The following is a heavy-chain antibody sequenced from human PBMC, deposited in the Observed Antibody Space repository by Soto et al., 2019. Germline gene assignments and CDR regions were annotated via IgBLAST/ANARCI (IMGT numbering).Heavy chain of an antibody. CDR3: ARNYCNSKVYGY. J-gene: IGHJ4*02. Sequence: SGTLSLTCAVSGGSINSGGYYWSWIRQHPGKGLEWIGYINYSGSTNYNPSLKSRITISRDTSKNQFSLKLSAVTAADSAVYYGARNYCNSKVYGYWGQGTLVTVSS. D-gene: IGHD2-8*01. V-gene: IGHV4-31*11. CDR1: GGSINSGGYY. CDR2: INYSGST.